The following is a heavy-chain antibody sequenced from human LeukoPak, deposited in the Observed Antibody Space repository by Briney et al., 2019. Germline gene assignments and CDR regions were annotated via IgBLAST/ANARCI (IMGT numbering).Heavy chain of an antibody. J-gene: IGHJ4*02. CDR2: ITPFNGNT. D-gene: IGHD2-15*01. CDR3: VVVAATRGGGY. CDR1: GYTFTYRY. V-gene: IGHV1-45*02. Sequence: GSSVKVSCKASGYTFTYRYLHWVRQAPGQALEWMGWITPFNGNTNYAQKFQDRVTITRDRSMSTAYMELSSLRSEDTAMYYCVVVAATRGGGYWGQGTLVTVSS.